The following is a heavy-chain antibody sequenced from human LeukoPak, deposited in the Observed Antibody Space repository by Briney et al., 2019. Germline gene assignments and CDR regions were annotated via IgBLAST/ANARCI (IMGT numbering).Heavy chain of an antibody. J-gene: IGHJ5*01. Sequence: GGSLRLSCAASGFTFDDYGMHWVRHASGKGLEWVSGINWNSNYIGYAESVKGRFTISRDNAKNSLVLQMSGLRPEDTALYFCAKDSGGDYSGCFESWGQGTLVTVST. D-gene: IGHD4-11*01. CDR3: AKDSGGDYSGCFES. CDR1: GFTFDDYG. CDR2: INWNSNYI. V-gene: IGHV3-9*01.